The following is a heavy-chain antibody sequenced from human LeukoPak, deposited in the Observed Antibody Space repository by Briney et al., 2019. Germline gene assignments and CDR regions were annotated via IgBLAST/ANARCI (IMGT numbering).Heavy chain of an antibody. D-gene: IGHD2-15*01. CDR3: ARVVVVVAASPRYYYYMDV. J-gene: IGHJ6*03. CDR2: INHSGST. Sequence: SETLSLTCAVYGGSFSGYYWSWIRQPPGKGLEWIGEINHSGSTNYNPSLKSRVTISVDTSKNQLSLKLSSVTAADTAVYYCARVVVVVAASPRYYYYMDVWGKGTTVTVSS. V-gene: IGHV4-34*01. CDR1: GGSFSGYY.